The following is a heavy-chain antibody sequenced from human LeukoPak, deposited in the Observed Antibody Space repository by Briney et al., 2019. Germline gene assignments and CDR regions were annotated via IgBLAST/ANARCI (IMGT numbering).Heavy chain of an antibody. CDR1: GGSISRYY. V-gene: IGHV4-59*08. Sequence: PSETLSLTCTVSGGSISRYYWSWIRQPPGKGLEWIGYIYYSGSTNYNPSLKSRVTISVATSKKQFSLKLSSVPDADTAVYYCARHHYYDFWSGYYTNGAFDIWGQGTMVTVSS. D-gene: IGHD3-3*01. J-gene: IGHJ3*02. CDR3: ARHHYYDFWSGYYTNGAFDI. CDR2: IYYSGST.